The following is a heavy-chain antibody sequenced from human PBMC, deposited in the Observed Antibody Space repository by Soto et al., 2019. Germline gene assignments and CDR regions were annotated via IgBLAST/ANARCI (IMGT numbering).Heavy chain of an antibody. D-gene: IGHD1-26*01. CDR2: IVVGSGNT. CDR3: AADMYSGEYGWYYFDY. V-gene: IGHV1-58*01. Sequence: ASVKVSCKASGFTFTSSAVQWVRQARGQRLEWIGWIVVGSGNTNYAQKFQERVTITRDMSTSTAYMELSSLRSEDTAVYYCAADMYSGEYGWYYFDYWGQGTLVTVSS. CDR1: GFTFTSSA. J-gene: IGHJ4*02.